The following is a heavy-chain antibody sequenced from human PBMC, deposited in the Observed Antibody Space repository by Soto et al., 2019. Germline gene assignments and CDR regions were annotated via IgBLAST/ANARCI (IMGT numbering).Heavy chain of an antibody. CDR1: GASFSGYY. Sequence: SGTLSLTCAVYGASFSGYYWSWIRQPPGKGLEWIGEVNHSGRTNYNPSLKSRVTISVDTSKNQFSLKLSSVTAADTAVYYCARVGEYSSSLDSWGQGTLVTVSS. CDR3: ARVGEYSSSLDS. CDR2: VNHSGRT. D-gene: IGHD6-6*01. V-gene: IGHV4-34*01. J-gene: IGHJ4*02.